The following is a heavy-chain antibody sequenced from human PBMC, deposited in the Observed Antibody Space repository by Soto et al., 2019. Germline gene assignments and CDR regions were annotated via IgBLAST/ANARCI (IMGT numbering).Heavy chain of an antibody. CDR3: AREDYYDSSGYYLGAFDI. D-gene: IGHD3-22*01. CDR1: GYTFTSYA. V-gene: IGHV1-46*03. Sequence: ASVKVSCKASGYTFTSYAMHWVRQAPGQGLEWMGIINPSGGSTSYAQKFQGRVTMTRDTSTSTVYMELSSLRSEDTAVYYCAREDYYDSSGYYLGAFDIWGQGTMVTVS. CDR2: INPSGGST. J-gene: IGHJ3*02.